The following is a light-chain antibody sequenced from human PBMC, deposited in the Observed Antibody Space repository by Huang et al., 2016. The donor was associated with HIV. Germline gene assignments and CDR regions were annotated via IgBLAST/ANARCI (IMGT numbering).Light chain of an antibody. V-gene: IGKV1-5*03. Sequence: DIQMTQSPSTLSASVGDIVTITCRASQNIGSWLAWYRQKPGKAPKLLISKASSLHTGVPSRFSGSGSGTQFTLTVRSLQPDDFATYYCQQCYGSSFTFGQGTKLEIK. J-gene: IGKJ2*01. CDR2: KAS. CDR3: QQCYGSSFT. CDR1: QNIGSW.